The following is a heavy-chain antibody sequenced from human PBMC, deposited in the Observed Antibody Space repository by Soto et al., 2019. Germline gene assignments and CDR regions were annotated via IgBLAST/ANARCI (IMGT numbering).Heavy chain of an antibody. CDR2: IYPGDSDT. Sequence: GESRKISCKGSGYSFTSYWIGWVRQMPGKGLEWMGIIYPGDSDTRYSPSFQGQVTISADKSISTAYLQWSSLKASDTAMYYCARRHYDFWSGYARYGMDVWGQGTTVTVSS. D-gene: IGHD3-3*01. CDR1: GYSFTSYW. J-gene: IGHJ6*02. CDR3: ARRHYDFWSGYARYGMDV. V-gene: IGHV5-51*01.